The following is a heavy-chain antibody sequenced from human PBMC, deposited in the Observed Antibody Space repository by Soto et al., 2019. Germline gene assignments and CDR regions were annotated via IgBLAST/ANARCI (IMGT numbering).Heavy chain of an antibody. D-gene: IGHD2-2*01. Sequence: GGSLRLSCAASGFGFSNYAMTWVRQAPGKGLEWVSSITTNGATTEYAASVKGRFTISRDDSKSTVYLQMNSLRAEDTAVYYCARDPNIVLVPAALRSYYYYYGMDVWGQGTTVTVSS. CDR2: ITTNGATT. CDR1: GFGFSNYA. CDR3: ARDPNIVLVPAALRSYYYYYGMDV. V-gene: IGHV3-23*01. J-gene: IGHJ6*02.